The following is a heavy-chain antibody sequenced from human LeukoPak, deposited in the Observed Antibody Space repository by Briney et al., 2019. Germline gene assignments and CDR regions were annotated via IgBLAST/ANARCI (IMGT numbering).Heavy chain of an antibody. V-gene: IGHV3-30-3*01. D-gene: IGHD6-13*01. Sequence: GMSLRLSCAAPGFTFSSYAVHWVRQTPGKGLEWVAVISYDGNKKYYADSVKGRFTISRDSSKNTLYLQMNSLRAEDTAVYYCARDRMAAAGAGLIEYWGQGTLVTVSS. CDR3: ARDRMAAAGAGLIEY. J-gene: IGHJ4*02. CDR1: GFTFSSYA. CDR2: ISYDGNKK.